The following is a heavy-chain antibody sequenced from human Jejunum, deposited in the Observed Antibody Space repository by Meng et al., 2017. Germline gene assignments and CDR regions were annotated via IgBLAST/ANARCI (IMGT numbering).Heavy chain of an antibody. J-gene: IGHJ5*02. V-gene: IGHV2-5*02. CDR2: IYWDDDK. Sequence: HITLKGSGPSLVKPTPNPPLTCTFSGFSLSHSGVGVGWIRQPPGKALECLALIYWDDDKRYNPSLKNRLTITKDTSKNQVVLTMTNMDPVDTATYYCAHRLAYSSNYNVGWFDPWGQGTLVTVSS. CDR1: GFSLSHSGVG. D-gene: IGHD6-13*01. CDR3: AHRLAYSSNYNVGWFDP.